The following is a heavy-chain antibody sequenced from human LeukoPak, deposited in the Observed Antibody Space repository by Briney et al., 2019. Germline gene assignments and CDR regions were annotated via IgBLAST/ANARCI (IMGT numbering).Heavy chain of an antibody. CDR3: ARDDYRGVTNFDP. CDR2: ISYTGST. V-gene: IGHV4-59*01. Sequence: SETLSLTCTVSGGSTSIYYWSWIRQPPGKGLEWIGYISYTGSTNYNPALKSRVTISVDTSKNQFSLQLTSVTAADTAVYYCARDDYRGVTNFDPWGQGTLVTVSS. D-gene: IGHD3-10*01. J-gene: IGHJ5*02. CDR1: GGSTSIYY.